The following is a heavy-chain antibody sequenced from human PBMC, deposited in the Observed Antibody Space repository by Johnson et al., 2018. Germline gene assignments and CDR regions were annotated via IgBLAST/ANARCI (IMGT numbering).Heavy chain of an antibody. CDR2: LSSTTRYI. J-gene: IGHJ6*03. V-gene: IGHV3-21*01. Sequence: VQLVQSGGGLVKPGGSLRLSCAASGFSFSSYNMHWVRQAPGKGLEWVSTLSSTTRYIYYAGSVKGRFTVSRNTAENSLYLQMDTLSAEDAAGYYCARGYSSGLGYYIDVWGKGTTVTVSS. CDR1: GFSFSSYN. CDR3: ARGYSSGLGYYIDV. D-gene: IGHD6-19*01.